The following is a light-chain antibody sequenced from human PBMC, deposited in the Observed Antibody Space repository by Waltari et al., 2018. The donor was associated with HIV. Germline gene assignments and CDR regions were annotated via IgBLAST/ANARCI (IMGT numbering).Light chain of an antibody. CDR1: ESVRTY. J-gene: IGKJ1*01. V-gene: IGKV3-15*01. CDR3: QQYDQWPT. CDR2: DSS. Sequence: EIVLTQSTATLPVSPGESATLSCRASESVRTYLAWYQQKPGQAPRRIMYDSSTRATGVPPRFSGSGSGTEFTLTISSLQSDDFAVYYCQQYDQWPTFGQGTIVEIK.